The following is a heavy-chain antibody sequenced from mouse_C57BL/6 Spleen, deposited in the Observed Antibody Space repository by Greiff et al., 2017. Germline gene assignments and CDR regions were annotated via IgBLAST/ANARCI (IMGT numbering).Heavy chain of an antibody. J-gene: IGHJ4*01. CDR1: GFSLTSYG. V-gene: IGHV2-2*01. CDR2: IWSGGST. CDR3: ARKGPSYAMDY. Sequence: QVQLKESGPGLVQPSQSLSITCTVSGFSLTSYGVHWVRQSPGKGLEWLGVIWSGGSTDYNAAFISRLSISKDNSKSQVFFKMNSLQADDTAIYYCARKGPSYAMDYWGQGTSVTVSS.